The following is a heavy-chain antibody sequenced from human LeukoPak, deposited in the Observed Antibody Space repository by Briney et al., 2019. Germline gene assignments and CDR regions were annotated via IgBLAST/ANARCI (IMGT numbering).Heavy chain of an antibody. Sequence: PGGSLSLSCAASGFSFSSHAMHWVRQVPEKGLEYVSAISTNGDSTYYAKSVKGRFIISRDNSKNMLYLQMGSLRADDMAVYYCARGMEVAMVTSDYWGQGTLVDVSS. CDR2: ISTNGDST. D-gene: IGHD5-18*01. CDR3: ARGMEVAMVTSDY. CDR1: GFSFSSHA. V-gene: IGHV3-64*01. J-gene: IGHJ4*02.